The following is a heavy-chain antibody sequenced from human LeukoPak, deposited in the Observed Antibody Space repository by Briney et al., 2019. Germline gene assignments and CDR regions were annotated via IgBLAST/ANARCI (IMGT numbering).Heavy chain of an antibody. V-gene: IGHV3-30*18. CDR1: GFTFSRYG. CDR2: ISYDGSNK. J-gene: IGHJ6*02. CDR3: VKVRGPKGSYYYYGMDV. Sequence: GRSLRLSCAASGFTFSRYGMHWVRQAPGKGLEWVAVISYDGSNKYYADSVKGRFTISRENSKNTLYLQMNSLRVEDTAVYYCVKVRGPKGSYYYYGMDVWGQGATVTVSS. D-gene: IGHD3-10*01.